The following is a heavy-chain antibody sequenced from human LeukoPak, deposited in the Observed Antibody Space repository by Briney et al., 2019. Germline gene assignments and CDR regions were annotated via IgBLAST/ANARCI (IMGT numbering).Heavy chain of an antibody. CDR2: ILPVFGTA. CDR3: ARRYYYDSSGYSEY. CDR1: GNNFNNFT. V-gene: IGHV1-69*08. J-gene: IGHJ4*02. Sequence: ASVKVSFKATGNNFNNFTIYWVRQPPGQGLEWMGRILPVFGTATYAQKFRYKDTITADTATSTAYIQLSSLTSDDTAVYFCARRYYYDSSGYSEYWGQGTRLTVSS. D-gene: IGHD3-22*01.